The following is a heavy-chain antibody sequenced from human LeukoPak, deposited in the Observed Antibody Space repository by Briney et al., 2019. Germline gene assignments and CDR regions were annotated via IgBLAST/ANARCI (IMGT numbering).Heavy chain of an antibody. Sequence: TGGSLRLSCAASGFTFTTYWMHWVRQAPGKGLVWVSHINSDGSITSYADSVKGRFTISRDNAKNTLYLQMNSLRAEDTAVYYCARDLIIEQLGYYYGMDVWGQGTTVTVSS. CDR1: GFTFTTYW. CDR3: ARDLIIEQLGYYYGMDV. CDR2: INSDGSIT. D-gene: IGHD6-6*01. J-gene: IGHJ6*02. V-gene: IGHV3-74*01.